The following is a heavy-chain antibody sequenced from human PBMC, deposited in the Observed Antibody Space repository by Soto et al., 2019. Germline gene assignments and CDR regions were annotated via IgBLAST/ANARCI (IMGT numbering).Heavy chain of an antibody. CDR2: ISTSSSYI. CDR1: GFTFSSYN. Sequence: EVQLVESGGGLVKPGGSLRLSCAASGFTFSSYNMNWVRQAPGKGLEWVSSISTSSSYIYYADSVKGRFTISRDNAKNSLYLQMNSLRAEDTAVYYCARDRPYGSGSQYYFDYWGQGTLVTVSS. V-gene: IGHV3-21*01. CDR3: ARDRPYGSGSQYYFDY. J-gene: IGHJ4*02. D-gene: IGHD3-10*01.